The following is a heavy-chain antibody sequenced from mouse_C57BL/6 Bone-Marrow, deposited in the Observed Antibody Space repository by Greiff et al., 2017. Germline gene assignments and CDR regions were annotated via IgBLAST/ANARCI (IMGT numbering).Heavy chain of an antibody. CDR2: ISDGGSYT. Sequence: EVQRVESGGGLVKPGGSLKLSCAASGFTFSSYAMSWVRQTPEKRLEWVATISDGGSYTYYPDNVKGRFTISRDNAKNNLYLQMSHLKSEDTAMYYCARGVVAPGWYVDVWGGGKTVRVSS. D-gene: IGHD1-1*01. CDR3: ARGVVAPGWYVDV. J-gene: IGHJ1*01. V-gene: IGHV5-4*01. CDR1: GFTFSSYA.